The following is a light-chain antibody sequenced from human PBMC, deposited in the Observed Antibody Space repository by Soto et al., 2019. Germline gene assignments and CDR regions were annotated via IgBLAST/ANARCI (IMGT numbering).Light chain of an antibody. J-gene: IGKJ4*01. V-gene: IGKV3-11*01. CDR2: DAS. CDR1: QSVSRY. CDR3: QQRSDWPST. Sequence: EIVLTQPPATLSLSPGERATLSCRASQSVSRYLAWYQQKPGQAPRLLIYDASNRATGIPARFSGSGSGTNFTLTTSSLEPEDFAVYYCQQRSDWPSTFGGGTKVQIK.